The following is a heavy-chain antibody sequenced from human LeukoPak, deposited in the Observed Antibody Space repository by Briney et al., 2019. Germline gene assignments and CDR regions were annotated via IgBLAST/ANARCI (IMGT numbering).Heavy chain of an antibody. V-gene: IGHV4-59*01. CDR1: GGSISSYY. J-gene: IGHJ3*02. D-gene: IGHD1-26*01. CDR3: ARGPVGGATYYDGDAFDI. Sequence: SETLSLTCTVSGGSISSYYWSWIRQSPGKGLEWIGYIYYSGSTNYNPSLKSRVTISVDTSKNQFSLKLSSVTAVDTAVYYCARGPVGGATYYDGDAFDIWGQGTMVTVSS. CDR2: IYYSGST.